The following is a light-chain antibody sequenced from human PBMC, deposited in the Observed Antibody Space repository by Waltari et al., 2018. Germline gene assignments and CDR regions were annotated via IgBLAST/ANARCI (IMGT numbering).Light chain of an antibody. CDR3: QQSFYVPIS. J-gene: IGKJ5*01. CDR2: AAS. Sequence: MTQSPASLSASIGDRVIITCRASQTISTYLNWYQQKMGQAPKLLISAASTLHNGVPPRFSGSGSGTDFTLTISSVQPEDFGDYFCQQSFYVPISFGQGTRLDIK. V-gene: IGKV1-39*01. CDR1: QTISTY.